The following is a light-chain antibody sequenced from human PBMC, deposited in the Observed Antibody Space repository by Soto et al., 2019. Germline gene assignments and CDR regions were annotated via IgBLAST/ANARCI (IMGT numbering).Light chain of an antibody. J-gene: IGKJ1*01. V-gene: IGKV1-5*03. CDR1: QSISSW. CDR2: KAS. CDR3: QQYNSYPWT. Sequence: DIQMTQSPSTLSASVRDRVTITCRASQSISSWLAWYQQKPGKAPNLLIYKASSLEGGVPSRFSGSGSGTEFTLNLNSLQPDDFATYYCQQYNSYPWTFGQGTKVEVK.